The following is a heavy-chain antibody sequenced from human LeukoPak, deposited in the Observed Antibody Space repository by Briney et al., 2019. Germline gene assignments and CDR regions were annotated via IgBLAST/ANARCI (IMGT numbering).Heavy chain of an antibody. V-gene: IGHV3-30*18. J-gene: IGHJ4*02. D-gene: IGHD3-10*01. CDR1: GFTFSSYV. CDR2: ISYDGNNK. CDR3: AKDWVVRGVISY. Sequence: GGSLRLSCAASGFTFSSYVMHWVRQAPGKGLEWVAGISYDGNNKYYAESVKGRFTISRDNSKNTLYLQMNSLRDEDTAVYYCAKDWVVRGVISYWGQGTLVTVSS.